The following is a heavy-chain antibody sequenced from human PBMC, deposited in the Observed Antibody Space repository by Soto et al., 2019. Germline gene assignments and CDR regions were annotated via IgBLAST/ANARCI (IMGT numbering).Heavy chain of an antibody. CDR2: IYYSGST. Sequence: TLSLTCTVSGGSISSSSYYWGWIRQPPGKGLEWIGSIYYSGSTYYNPSLKSRVTISVDTSKNQFSLKLSSVTAADTAVYYCARAGATQSYYYYGMDVWGQGATVTVPS. J-gene: IGHJ6*02. CDR3: ARAGATQSYYYYGMDV. V-gene: IGHV4-39*01. CDR1: GGSISSSSYY. D-gene: IGHD1-26*01.